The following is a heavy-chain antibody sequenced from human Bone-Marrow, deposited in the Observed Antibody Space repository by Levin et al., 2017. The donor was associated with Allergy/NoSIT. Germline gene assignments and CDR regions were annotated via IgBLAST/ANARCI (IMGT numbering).Heavy chain of an antibody. D-gene: IGHD3-9*01. CDR3: AKDCFDSNCRWYSDY. CDR2: ISSTVTRT. Sequence: QPGGSLRLSCVASGFTFSTYAMSWVRQAPGEGLKWVSTISSTVTRTYYADSVKGRFTISRDNADNTLYLQMNDLRAEDTAIYFCAKDCFDSNCRWYSDYWGQGTLVTVSS. CDR1: GFTFSTYA. V-gene: IGHV3-23*01. J-gene: IGHJ4*02.